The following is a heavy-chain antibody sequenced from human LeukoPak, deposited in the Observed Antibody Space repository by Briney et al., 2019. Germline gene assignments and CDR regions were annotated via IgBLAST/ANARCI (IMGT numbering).Heavy chain of an antibody. CDR3: ARDGARITMVRGVIITPVILDY. J-gene: IGHJ4*02. Sequence: VKPSETLSLTCTVSGGSLSSSSYYWGWMRRPPGKGLEWIGEINHSGSTNYNPSLKSRVTISVDTSKNQFSLKLSSVTAADTAVYYCARDGARITMVRGVIITPVILDYWGQGTLVTVSS. V-gene: IGHV4-39*07. D-gene: IGHD3-10*01. CDR2: INHSGST. CDR1: GGSLSSSSYY.